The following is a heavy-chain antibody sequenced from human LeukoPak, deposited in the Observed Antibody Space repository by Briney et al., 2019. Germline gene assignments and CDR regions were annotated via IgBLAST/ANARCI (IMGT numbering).Heavy chain of an antibody. D-gene: IGHD1-26*01. CDR2: INHSGST. CDR3: ASGSYGQVDY. V-gene: IGHV4-34*01. J-gene: IGHJ4*02. Sequence: SETLSLTCTVSGGSISSYYWSWIRQPPGKGLEWIGEINHSGSTNYNPSLKSRVTISVDTSKNQFSLKLSSVTAADTAVYYCASGSYGQVDYWGQGTLVTVSS. CDR1: GGSISSYY.